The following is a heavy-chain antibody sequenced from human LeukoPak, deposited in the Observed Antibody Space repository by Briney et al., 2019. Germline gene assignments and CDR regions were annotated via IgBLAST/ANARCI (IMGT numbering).Heavy chain of an antibody. V-gene: IGHV3-66*01. Sequence: GGSLRLSCAASGFTVSSNYMSWVRQAPGKGLEWVSVIYSGGSTYYADSVKGRFTISRDNSKNTLYLQMNSLRAEDTAVYYCASDRIAAADKYNWFDPWGQGTLVTVSS. D-gene: IGHD6-13*01. J-gene: IGHJ5*02. CDR2: IYSGGST. CDR3: ASDRIAAADKYNWFDP. CDR1: GFTVSSNY.